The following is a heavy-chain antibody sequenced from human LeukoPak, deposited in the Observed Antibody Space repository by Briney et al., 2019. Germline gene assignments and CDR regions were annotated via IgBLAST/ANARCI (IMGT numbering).Heavy chain of an antibody. CDR2: FRTTTDGGTG. CDR1: GFTFSNTW. V-gene: IGHV3-15*01. D-gene: IGHD1-26*01. J-gene: IGHJ4*02. Sequence: GGSLRLSCAASGFTFSNTWMTWVRQTPGRGQEWVAFFRTTTDGGTGEYAAPVKGRFTISRDVSINTLFLQMSSLRSEDTAVYYCATGRTWWDLLNYWGQGTLVTVSS. CDR3: ATGRTWWDLLNY.